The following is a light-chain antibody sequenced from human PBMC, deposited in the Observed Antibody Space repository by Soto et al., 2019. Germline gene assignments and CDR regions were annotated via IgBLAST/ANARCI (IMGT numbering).Light chain of an antibody. CDR1: SGDIGGYNY. CDR3: AAWDDSLNGPV. J-gene: IGLJ3*02. V-gene: IGLV2-11*01. Sequence: QSALTQPRSVSGSPGQSVTISCTGASGDIGGYNYVSWYQHHPGKAPKLIIFDVNKRPSGVPDRFSGSKSGTSASLAISGLQSEDEADYYCAAWDDSLNGPVFGGGTKLTVL. CDR2: DVN.